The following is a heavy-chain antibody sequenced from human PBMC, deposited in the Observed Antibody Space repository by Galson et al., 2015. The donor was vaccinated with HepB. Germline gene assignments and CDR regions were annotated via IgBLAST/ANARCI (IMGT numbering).Heavy chain of an antibody. J-gene: IGHJ6*04. CDR3: SKYPAALSVYYGVDV. Sequence: SLRLSCAASGFTFSSYGMHWVRQAPGKGLEWVGVISYDGSNKYYADSVKGRFTISRDNSKNTLYLQMNSLRVEDTAVYYCSKYPAALSVYYGVDVCSKASAVTASS. CDR1: GFTFSSYG. CDR2: ISYDGSNK. D-gene: IGHD2-2*01. V-gene: IGHV3-30*18.